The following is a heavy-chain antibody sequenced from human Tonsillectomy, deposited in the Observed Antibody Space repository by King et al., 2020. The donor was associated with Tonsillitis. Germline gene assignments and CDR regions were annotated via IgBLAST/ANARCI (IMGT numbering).Heavy chain of an antibody. CDR2: IYYSGGT. CDR1: NDSISSYY. J-gene: IGHJ4*02. D-gene: IGHD1-7*01. Sequence: QLQESGPGLVKPSETLSLTCTVSNDSISSYYWSWIRQPPGKGLEWIGYIYYSGGTKYNPSLKSRVTISVDTSKNQFSLNLRSVTAADTAVYYCARGTQVSLNYFDSWGQGTLVTVSS. CDR3: ARGTQVSLNYFDS. V-gene: IGHV4-59*01.